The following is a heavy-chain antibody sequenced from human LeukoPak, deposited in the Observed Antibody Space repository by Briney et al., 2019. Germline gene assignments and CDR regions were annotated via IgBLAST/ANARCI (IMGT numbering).Heavy chain of an antibody. CDR3: ARGSSSRLIPYYFDY. CDR1: GGSFSGYY. CDR2: IYTSGSI. D-gene: IGHD6-6*01. V-gene: IGHV4-59*10. Sequence: SETLSLTCAVYGGSFSGYYWSWIRQPPGKGLEWIGRIYTSGSINYNPSLKSRVTISVDTSKNQFSLKLSSVTAADTAVYYCARGSSSRLIPYYFDYWGQGTLVTVSS. J-gene: IGHJ4*02.